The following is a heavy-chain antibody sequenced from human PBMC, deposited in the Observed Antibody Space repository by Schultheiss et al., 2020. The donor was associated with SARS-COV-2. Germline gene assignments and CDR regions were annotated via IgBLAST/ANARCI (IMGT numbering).Heavy chain of an antibody. CDR1: GFTFGDYA. V-gene: IGHV3-49*03. D-gene: IGHD3-3*01. Sequence: GGSLRLSCTASGFTFGDYAMSWFRQAPGKGLEWVGFIRSKAYGGTTEYAASVKGRFTISRDDSKSIAYLQMNSLRAEDTAVYYCASSTIFGVVIPLDVWGKGTTVTVSS. CDR3: ASSTIFGVVIPLDV. J-gene: IGHJ6*04. CDR2: IRSKAYGGTT.